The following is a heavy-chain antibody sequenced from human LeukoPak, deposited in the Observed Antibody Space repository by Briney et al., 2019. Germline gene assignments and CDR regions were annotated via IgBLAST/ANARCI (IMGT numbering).Heavy chain of an antibody. CDR3: AKATVDIIVVPADYYYYMDG. J-gene: IGHJ6*03. D-gene: IGHD2-2*01. Sequence: PGGSLRLSCEVSGLTFYTYAMSWVRQAPGKGLEWVSAISGRDGRTYYSDSVKGRFTISRDNSKNTLYLQMNSLRAEDTAVYYCAKATVDIIVVPADYYYYMDGWGKGTKVTVSS. V-gene: IGHV3-23*01. CDR2: ISGRDGRT. CDR1: GLTFYTYA.